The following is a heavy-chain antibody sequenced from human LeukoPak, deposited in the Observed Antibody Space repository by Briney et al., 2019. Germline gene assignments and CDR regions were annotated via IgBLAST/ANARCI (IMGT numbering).Heavy chain of an antibody. V-gene: IGHV4-34*01. J-gene: IGHJ2*01. Sequence: SETLSLTCADSGGSFSGYYWSWIRQPPGKGLEWIGEINHSGSTNYNSSLKSRVTISVDTSKNQFSLKLSSMTAADTAVYYCARPPTVQYSSSSLGWYFDLWGRGTLVTVSS. CDR2: INHSGST. D-gene: IGHD6-6*01. CDR3: ARPPTVQYSSSSLGWYFDL. CDR1: GGSFSGYY.